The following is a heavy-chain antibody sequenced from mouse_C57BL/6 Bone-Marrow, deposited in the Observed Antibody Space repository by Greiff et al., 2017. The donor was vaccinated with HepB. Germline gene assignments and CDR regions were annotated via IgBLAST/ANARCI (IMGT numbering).Heavy chain of an antibody. CDR1: GFTFSSYG. V-gene: IGHV5-6*01. Sequence: EVQLQESGGDLVKPGGSLKLSCAASGFTFSSYGMSWVRQTPDKRLEWVATISSGGSYTYYPDSVKGRFTISRDNSKNTLYLQMSSLKSEDTAMDYCASEWYYFVLPYYFDYWGQGTTLTVSS. CDR3: ASEWYYFVLPYYFDY. J-gene: IGHJ2*01. D-gene: IGHD1-1*01. CDR2: ISSGGSYT.